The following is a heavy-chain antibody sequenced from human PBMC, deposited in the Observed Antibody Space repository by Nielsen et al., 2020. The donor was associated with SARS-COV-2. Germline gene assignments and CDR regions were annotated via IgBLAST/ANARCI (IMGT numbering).Heavy chain of an antibody. D-gene: IGHD6-25*01. CDR1: GFTFSSYG. V-gene: IGHV3-30*18. J-gene: IGHJ4*02. Sequence: GESLKISCAASGFTFSSYGMHWVRQAPGKGLEWVAVISYDGSNKYYADSVKGRFTISRDNSKNTLYLQMNSLRAEDTAVYYCAKEGGRSSGGWEYFDYWGQGTLVTVSS. CDR3: AKEGGRSSGGWEYFDY. CDR2: ISYDGSNK.